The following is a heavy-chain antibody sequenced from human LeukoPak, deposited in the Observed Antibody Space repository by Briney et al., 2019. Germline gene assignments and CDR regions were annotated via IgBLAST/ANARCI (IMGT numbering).Heavy chain of an antibody. CDR1: GFTFSSYS. J-gene: IGHJ4*02. D-gene: IGHD6-25*01. Sequence: GGSLRVSCAASGFTFSSYSMNWVRQAPGKGLEWVSPISSSSSYIYYADSVKGRFTISRDNAKNSLYLQMNSLRAEDTAVYYCARVERLAYFDYWGQGTLVTVSS. CDR2: ISSSSSYI. CDR3: ARVERLAYFDY. V-gene: IGHV3-21*01.